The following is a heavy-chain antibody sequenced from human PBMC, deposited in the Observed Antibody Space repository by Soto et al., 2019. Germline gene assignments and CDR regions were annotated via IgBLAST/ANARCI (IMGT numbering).Heavy chain of an antibody. Sequence: GPRRHSCSASEVTISRYTMNSVRKDPGKGLEWVSSISSSSSYIYYADSVKGRFTISRDNAKNSLYLQMNSLRAADTAFYYCAREPTGEITSRYHAWFDLWGQGNLVTVS. D-gene: IGHD2-2*01. CDR1: EVTISRYT. CDR3: AREPTGEITSRYHAWFDL. CDR2: ISSSSSYI. V-gene: IGHV3-21*01. J-gene: IGHJ5*02.